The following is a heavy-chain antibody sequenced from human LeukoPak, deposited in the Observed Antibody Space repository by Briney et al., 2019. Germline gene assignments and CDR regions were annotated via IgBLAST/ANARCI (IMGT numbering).Heavy chain of an antibody. V-gene: IGHV1-69*01. D-gene: IGHD3-3*01. J-gene: IGHJ3*02. CDR1: GGTFSSYA. Sequence: ASVKVSCRASGGTFSSYAISWVRQAPGQGLEWMGGIIPIFGTANYAQKFQGRVTITADESTSTAYMELSSLRAEDTAVYYCAKDITIFGVVNDAFDIWGQGTMVTVSS. CDR3: AKDITIFGVVNDAFDI. CDR2: IIPIFGTA.